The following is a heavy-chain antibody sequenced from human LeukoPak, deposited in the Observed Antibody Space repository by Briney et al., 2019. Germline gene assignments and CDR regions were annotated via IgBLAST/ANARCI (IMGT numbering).Heavy chain of an antibody. V-gene: IGHV4-39*07. CDR2: IYHSGIT. CDR1: GGSISSSSYY. J-gene: IGHJ6*03. CDR3: ARGTTPSYYYYYYYMDV. Sequence: SETLSLTCTVSGGSISSSSYYWGWIRQPPGKGLEWIGSIYHSGITYSTPSLKSRVTISVDTSKNQFSLKLSSVTAADTAVYYCARGTTPSYYYYYYYMDVWGRGTTVTVSS. D-gene: IGHD1-7*01.